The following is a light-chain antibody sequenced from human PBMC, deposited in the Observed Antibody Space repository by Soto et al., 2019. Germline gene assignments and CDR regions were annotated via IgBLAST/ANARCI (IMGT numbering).Light chain of an antibody. V-gene: IGLV1-51*01. CDR3: GAWDSGLIVYL. Sequence: QSVLTQPPSVSAAPGQKVTISCSGSSSNIGNNYVSWYQHLPGTAPKLLIYDNNKRPSGIPDRFSGSKSGTSATLGFTGLQTGDEAHYYCGAWDSGLIVYLFGTGTKVTVL. CDR1: SSNIGNNY. CDR2: DNN. J-gene: IGLJ1*01.